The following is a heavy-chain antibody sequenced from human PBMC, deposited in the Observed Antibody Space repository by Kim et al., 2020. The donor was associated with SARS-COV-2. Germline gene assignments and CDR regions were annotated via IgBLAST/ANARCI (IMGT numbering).Heavy chain of an antibody. CDR1: GYTFTSVY. Sequence: ASVKVSCKVSGYTFTSVYMNWVRQAPGQGLEWMGIINPSDGTTSYPQKFQGRVTMTRDTSTSTVYMELSSLRSEDTAMYYCARGRPMDVWGKGTTVTVSS. CDR3: ARGRPMDV. CDR2: INPSDGTT. J-gene: IGHJ6*03. V-gene: IGHV1-46*01.